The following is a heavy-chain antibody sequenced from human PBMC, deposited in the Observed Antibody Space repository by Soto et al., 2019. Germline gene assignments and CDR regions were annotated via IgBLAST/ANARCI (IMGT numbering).Heavy chain of an antibody. CDR1: GATFSSFA. CDR2: IIPIFDTI. CDR3: ASPLKWSGYYIAFDY. J-gene: IGHJ4*02. D-gene: IGHD3-3*01. V-gene: IGHV1-69*01. Sequence: QVQLLQSGAEVKKPGSSVKVSCKASGATFSSFAFSWVRQAPGQGLEWMGVIIPIFDTISYAQKFQGTVTITADESTRTAYMELNSLTSDDTAVYYCASPLKWSGYYIAFDYWGQGTLVIVSS.